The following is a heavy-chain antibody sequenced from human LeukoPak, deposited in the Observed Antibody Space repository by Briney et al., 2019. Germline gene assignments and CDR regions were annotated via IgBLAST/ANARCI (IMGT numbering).Heavy chain of an antibody. CDR3: AKAPPYYSDSSGYFQH. CDR2: ISWNSGTI. J-gene: IGHJ1*01. Sequence: GGSLRLSCAASGFTFDDSAMHWVGQVPGKGREWVSGISWNSGTIDYADSVKGRFTISRDNAKNSLYLQMNNLRPDDTAFYYCAKAPPYYSDSSGYFQHWGQGTLVTVSS. D-gene: IGHD3-22*01. V-gene: IGHV3-9*01. CDR1: GFTFDDSA.